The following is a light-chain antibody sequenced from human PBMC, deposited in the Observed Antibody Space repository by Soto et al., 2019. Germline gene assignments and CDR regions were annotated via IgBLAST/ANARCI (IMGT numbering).Light chain of an antibody. J-gene: IGLJ3*02. CDR2: SNT. Sequence: QSVLTQPPSASGTPGQRVIIPCSGSSSNIGSNTVSWYQQFPGTAPKVVIYSNTQRPSGVPDRFTGSKSGTSASLAISGLQSEDEADYYCTSWDDGLNGPVFGGGTKLTVL. CDR1: SSNIGSNT. V-gene: IGLV1-44*01. CDR3: TSWDDGLNGPV.